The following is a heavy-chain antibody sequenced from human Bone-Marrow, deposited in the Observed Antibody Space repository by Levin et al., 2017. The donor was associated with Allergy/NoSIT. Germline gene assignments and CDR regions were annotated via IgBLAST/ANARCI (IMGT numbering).Heavy chain of an antibody. CDR1: GYTFTSYD. CDR3: ARAEVGDYVPGGHWFDP. D-gene: IGHD4-17*01. V-gene: IGHV1-8*01. J-gene: IGHJ5*02. CDR2: MNPNSGNT. Sequence: GGSLRLSCKASGYTFTSYDINWVRQATGQGLEWMGWMNPNSGNTGYAQKFQGRVTMTRNTSISTAYMELSSLRSEDTAVYYCARAEVGDYVPGGHWFDPWGQGTLVTVSS.